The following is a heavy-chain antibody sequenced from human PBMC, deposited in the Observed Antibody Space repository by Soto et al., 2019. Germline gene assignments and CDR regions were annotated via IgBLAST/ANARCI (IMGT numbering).Heavy chain of an antibody. V-gene: IGHV3-21*01. D-gene: IGHD2-21*01. Sequence: PGGSLRLSCAASGFTFSSYSMNWVRQAPGKGLEWVSSISSSSSYMYYADSVKGRFTISRDNAKNSLYLQMNSLRAEDTAVYYCAKAYLSTLYYFDYWGQGALVTVSS. CDR3: AKAYLSTLYYFDY. J-gene: IGHJ4*02. CDR2: ISSSSSYM. CDR1: GFTFSSYS.